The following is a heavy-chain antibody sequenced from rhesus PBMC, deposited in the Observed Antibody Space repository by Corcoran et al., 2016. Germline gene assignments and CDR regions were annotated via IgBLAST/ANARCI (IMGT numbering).Heavy chain of an antibody. CDR3: ARGYWGDYSFDY. J-gene: IGHJ4*01. V-gene: IGHV4-147*01. Sequence: QVQLQESGPGLVKPSETLSLTCAVSGSSISSDYWSWIREDPWKGMEWTGRISGRRWSTNSNPSHTSRVTIATATSKNQVSLELSSVTAADTAVYDCARGYWGDYSFDYFGQGILVTVSA. CDR2: ISGRRWST. CDR1: GSSISSDY. D-gene: IGHD3-34*01.